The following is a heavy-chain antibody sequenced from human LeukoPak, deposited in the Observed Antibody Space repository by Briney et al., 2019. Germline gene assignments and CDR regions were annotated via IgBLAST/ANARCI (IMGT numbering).Heavy chain of an antibody. V-gene: IGHV4-39*01. CDR3: ARLSLIFGWFDP. D-gene: IGHD3-10*01. J-gene: IGHJ5*02. CDR2: IYYSGST. Sequence: PSETLSLTCTVSGGSISSSSYYWGWIRQPPGKGLEWIGSIYYSGSTYYNPSLKSRVTISVDTPKNQFSLKLSSVTAADTAVYYCARLSLIFGWFDPWGQGTLVTVSS. CDR1: GGSISSSSYY.